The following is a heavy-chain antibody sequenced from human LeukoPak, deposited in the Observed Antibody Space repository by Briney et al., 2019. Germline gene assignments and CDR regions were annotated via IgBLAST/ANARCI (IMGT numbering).Heavy chain of an antibody. D-gene: IGHD1-26*01. V-gene: IGHV1-69*05. CDR2: IIPIFGTA. CDR1: GGTFSSYA. Sequence: ASVKVSCKASGGTFSSYAISWVRQAPGQGLEWMGGIIPIFGTANYAQKFQGRVTITTDESTSTAYMELSSLRSEDTAVYYCARGTHSGSSNYYYYYMGVWGKGTTVTVSS. CDR3: ARGTHSGSSNYYYYYMGV. J-gene: IGHJ6*03.